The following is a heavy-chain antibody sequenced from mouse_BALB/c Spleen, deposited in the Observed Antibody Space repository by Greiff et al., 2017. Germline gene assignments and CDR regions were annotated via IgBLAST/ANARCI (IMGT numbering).Heavy chain of an antibody. Sequence: VQLKQSGAELVKPGASVKLSCTASGFNIKDTYMHWVKQRPEQGLEWIGWIDPENGDTEYAPKFQGKATMAADTSSNTAYLQLSSLTSEDTAVYYSDAGGGNYYFDYWGQGTTLTVSS. CDR1: GFNIKDTY. CDR3: DAGGGNYYFDY. V-gene: IGHV14-4*02. J-gene: IGHJ2*01. D-gene: IGHD2-1*01. CDR2: IDPENGDT.